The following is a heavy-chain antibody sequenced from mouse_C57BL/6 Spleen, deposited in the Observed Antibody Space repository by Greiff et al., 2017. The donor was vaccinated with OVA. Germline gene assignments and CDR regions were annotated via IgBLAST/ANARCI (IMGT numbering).Heavy chain of an antibody. D-gene: IGHD1-1*01. CDR1: GFTFSDYG. CDR3: ARPLYGSSYGFAY. V-gene: IGHV5-15*01. Sequence: DVMLVESGGGLVQPGGSLKLSCAASGFTFSDYGMAWVRQAPRKGPEWVAFISNLAYSIYYADTVTGRFTISRENAKNTLYLEMSSLRSEDTAMYYCARPLYGSSYGFAYWGQGTLVTVSA. CDR2: ISNLAYSI. J-gene: IGHJ3*01.